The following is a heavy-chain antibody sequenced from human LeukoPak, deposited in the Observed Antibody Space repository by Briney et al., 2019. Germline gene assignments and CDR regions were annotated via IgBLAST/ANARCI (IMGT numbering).Heavy chain of an antibody. CDR1: GDPISGYY. D-gene: IGHD3-22*01. CDR3: ARHYYDRSDSYSFDY. CDR2: IFSSGST. Sequence: TSSETLSLTCTVSGDPISGYYWSWIRQPPGKGLEWIGYIFSSGSTNYNPSLKSRVTISEDTSVNQFSLKLSSVTAADTAVYYCARHYYDRSDSYSFDYWGQGTLVTVSS. J-gene: IGHJ4*02. V-gene: IGHV4-59*08.